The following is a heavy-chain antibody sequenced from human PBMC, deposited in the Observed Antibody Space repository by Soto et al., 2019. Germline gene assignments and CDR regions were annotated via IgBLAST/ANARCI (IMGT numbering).Heavy chain of an antibody. Sequence: QVQLVQSGAEVKKSGSSVKVSCKASGGTFSSYAISWVRQAPGQGLEWMGGIIPIFGTANYAQKFQGRVTITADKSTSTAYMELSSLRSEDTAVYYCARDFPPDYYYGMDVWGQGTTVTVSS. CDR2: IIPIFGTA. V-gene: IGHV1-69*06. CDR3: ARDFPPDYYYGMDV. CDR1: GGTFSSYA. J-gene: IGHJ6*02.